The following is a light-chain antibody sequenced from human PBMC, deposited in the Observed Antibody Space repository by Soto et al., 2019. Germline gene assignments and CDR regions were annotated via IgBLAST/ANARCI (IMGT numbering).Light chain of an antibody. J-gene: IGLJ1*01. CDR2: EVT. CDR1: SSDVGGYNY. V-gene: IGLV2-14*01. Sequence: QPASVSGSPGQSITISWTGTSSDVGGYNYVSWYQQHPGKAPKLMIYEVTNRPSGVSNRFSGSKSGNTASLTVSGLQAEDEADYYCSSYTSSYSYVFGTGTKLTVL. CDR3: SSYTSSYSYV.